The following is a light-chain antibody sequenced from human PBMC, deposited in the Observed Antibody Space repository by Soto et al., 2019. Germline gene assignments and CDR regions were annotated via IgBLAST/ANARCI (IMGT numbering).Light chain of an antibody. Sequence: DIQMTQSPSSLSASVGDRVTSSCRASQGISRYLNWYQQKPGLVPKLLIYATSTLQSGVPSRFSGSGSGTDYTLTISSLQLEDFATYYCQQSYTIPLTFGQGTKVDIK. CDR3: QQSYTIPLT. J-gene: IGKJ1*01. CDR2: ATS. V-gene: IGKV1-39*01. CDR1: QGISRY.